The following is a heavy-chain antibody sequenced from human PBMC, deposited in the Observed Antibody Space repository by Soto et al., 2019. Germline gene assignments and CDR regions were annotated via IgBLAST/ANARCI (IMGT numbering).Heavy chain of an antibody. CDR2: ISPYNGNT. CDR1: GYTFTSYG. Sequence: ASVKVSCKASGYTFTSYGLSWVRQAPGQGLEWMGWISPYNGNTNYAQKLQGRVTMTTDTSTSTAYMELRSLRSDDTAVYYCARDRGSWRYYDSSGLNPWGQGTLVTVSS. V-gene: IGHV1-18*04. J-gene: IGHJ5*02. CDR3: ARDRGSWRYYDSSGLNP. D-gene: IGHD3-22*01.